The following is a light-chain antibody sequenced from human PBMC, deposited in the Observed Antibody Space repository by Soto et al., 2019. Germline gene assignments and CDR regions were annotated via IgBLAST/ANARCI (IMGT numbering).Light chain of an antibody. V-gene: IGKV3-20*01. CDR2: GAF. CDR3: QQYGASRWT. Sequence: DIVLTQSPGTLSLSPGERATLSCRASQSVSSNYLAWYQQKPGQAPRLLIYGAFNRATGIPDRFSGSGSGTDFTLTISRLEPEDFAVYYCQQYGASRWTFGKGTKVEIK. CDR1: QSVSSNY. J-gene: IGKJ1*01.